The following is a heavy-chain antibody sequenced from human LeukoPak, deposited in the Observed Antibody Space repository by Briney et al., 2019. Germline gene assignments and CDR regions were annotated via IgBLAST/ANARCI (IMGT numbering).Heavy chain of an antibody. D-gene: IGHD1-1*01. J-gene: IGHJ4*02. Sequence: GGSLRLSCAASGFTFSSYWMSWVRQAPGKGLEWVANIKQDGSQKYYVDSVKGRFTISRDNAKNSLYLQMNSLRAEDTAVYYCARVSQLERRNPLDYWGQGTLVTVSS. V-gene: IGHV3-7*01. CDR3: ARVSQLERRNPLDY. CDR1: GFTFSSYW. CDR2: IKQDGSQK.